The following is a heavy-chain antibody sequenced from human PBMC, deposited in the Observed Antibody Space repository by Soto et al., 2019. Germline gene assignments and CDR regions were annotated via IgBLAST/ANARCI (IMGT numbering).Heavy chain of an antibody. Sequence: LRLSCAASGFTFDDYAMHWVRQAPGKGLEWVSGISWNSGSIGYADSVKGRFTISRDNAKNSLYLQMNSLRAEDTALYYCAKAKKGVVESSYAFDIWGQGTMVTVSS. CDR2: ISWNSGSI. J-gene: IGHJ3*02. D-gene: IGHD3-3*01. CDR1: GFTFDDYA. V-gene: IGHV3-9*01. CDR3: AKAKKGVVESSYAFDI.